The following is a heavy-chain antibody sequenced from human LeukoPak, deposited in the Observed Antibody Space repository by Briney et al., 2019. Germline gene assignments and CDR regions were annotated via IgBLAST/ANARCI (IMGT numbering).Heavy chain of an antibody. CDR2: IMPLFGTA. CDR1: GGTFNNSA. D-gene: IGHD4-17*01. CDR3: ARDVHGDYGSGWFDP. J-gene: IGHJ5*02. Sequence: ASVKVSCKTSGGTFNNSAISWVRQAPGQGLEWLGGIMPLFGTAGYAQKFQGRVTITKDESTRTVYLELTSLTSDDTAVYYCARDVHGDYGSGWFDPWGQGPLASVSS. V-gene: IGHV1-69*05.